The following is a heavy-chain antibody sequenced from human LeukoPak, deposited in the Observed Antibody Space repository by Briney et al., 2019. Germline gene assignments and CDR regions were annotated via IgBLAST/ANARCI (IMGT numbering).Heavy chain of an antibody. Sequence: SVKVSCKASGGTFSSYAISWVRQAPGQGLEWMGGIIPIFGTANYAQKFQGRVTITADESTSTAYMELSSLRSEDTAVYYCAGQSSGSGAFDYWGQGILVTVSS. D-gene: IGHD3-10*01. V-gene: IGHV1-69*13. J-gene: IGHJ4*02. CDR1: GGTFSSYA. CDR3: AGQSSGSGAFDY. CDR2: IIPIFGTA.